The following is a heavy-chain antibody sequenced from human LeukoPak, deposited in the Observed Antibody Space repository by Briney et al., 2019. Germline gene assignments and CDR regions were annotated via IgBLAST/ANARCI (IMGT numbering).Heavy chain of an antibody. V-gene: IGHV3-7*03. CDR3: VRNLAVAGTCFDS. D-gene: IGHD6-19*01. Sequence: PGGSLRLSCAASGFTFRNYCMSWVRQAPGTGLEWVANIKQDGSDRNYVTSVRGRFTISRDNAESSLYLQMNSLRVEDTAVYYCVRNLAVAGTCFDSWGQGTLVTVSS. CDR2: IKQDGSDR. J-gene: IGHJ4*02. CDR1: GFTFRNYC.